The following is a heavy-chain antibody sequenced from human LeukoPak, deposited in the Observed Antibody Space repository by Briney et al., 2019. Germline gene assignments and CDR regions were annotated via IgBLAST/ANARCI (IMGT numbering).Heavy chain of an antibody. J-gene: IGHJ1*01. V-gene: IGHV3-66*02. CDR3: ATSYCSGGSCYPQYFQH. Sequence: GGSLRLSCAASGFTVSSNSMNWVRQAPGKVLEWVSVLYSGGSTYYADSAKGRFTISRDNSKSTLYLQMNSLRAEDTAVYYCATSYCSGGSCYPQYFQHWGQGTLVTVSS. CDR2: LYSGGST. CDR1: GFTVSSNS. D-gene: IGHD2-15*01.